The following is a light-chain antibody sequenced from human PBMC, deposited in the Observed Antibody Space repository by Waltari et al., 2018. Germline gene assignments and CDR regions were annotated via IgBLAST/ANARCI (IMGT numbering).Light chain of an antibody. CDR3: QQSQSAPYT. CDR1: QRITNYLNNSY. V-gene: IGKV1-39*01. Sequence: DTQMTQSPSSLSASVGDRVTMNCRDSQRITNYLNNSYLNWYQQKPGQAPRLLMYAASYLQTGVPSRFSGSGYGTDFTLTVTTLQPEDFATYYCQQSQSAPYTFGRGTKVEIK. CDR2: AAS. J-gene: IGKJ2*01.